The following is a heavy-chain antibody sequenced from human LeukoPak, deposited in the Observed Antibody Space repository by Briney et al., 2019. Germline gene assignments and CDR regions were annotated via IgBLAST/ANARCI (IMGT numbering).Heavy chain of an antibody. CDR3: ATLMTTVTTSGALRFDY. V-gene: IGHV3-21*01. J-gene: IGHJ4*02. D-gene: IGHD4-17*01. CDR2: ISSGSSYI. Sequence: GGSLRLSCAASGFTFSSYSMNWVRQAPGKGLEWVSSISSGSSYIYYADSVKGRFTISRDNAKNSLYLQMNSLRAEDTAVYYCATLMTTVTTSGALRFDYWGQGTLVTVSS. CDR1: GFTFSSYS.